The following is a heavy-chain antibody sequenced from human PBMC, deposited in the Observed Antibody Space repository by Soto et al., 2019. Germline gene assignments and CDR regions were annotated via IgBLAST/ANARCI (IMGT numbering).Heavy chain of an antibody. CDR3: ARRLVGCSSTSCYARFDY. J-gene: IGHJ4*02. CDR1: GGSISSYY. D-gene: IGHD2-2*01. CDR2: IYYSGST. Sequence: SETLSLTCTFSGGSISSYYWIWIRQPPGKGLEWIGYIYYSGSTNYNPSLKSRVTISVDTSKNQFSLKLSSVTAADTAVYYCARRLVGCSSTSCYARFDYWGQGTLVTVSS. V-gene: IGHV4-59*08.